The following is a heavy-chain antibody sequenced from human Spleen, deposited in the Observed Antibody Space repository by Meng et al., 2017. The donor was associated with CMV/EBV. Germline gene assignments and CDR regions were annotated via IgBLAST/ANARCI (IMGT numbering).Heavy chain of an antibody. V-gene: IGHV1-2*02. CDR3: AKENGNYYDVVYAFDI. CDR1: GYNFTNYY. J-gene: IGHJ3*02. D-gene: IGHD3-3*01. CDR2: MHPNSGGT. Sequence: ASVTVSFLASGYNFTNYYIYWVRQAPGQGLEWMGWMHPNSGGTNSAQKFQGRVTMTRDTSISTAYMELSGLRSDHTAGYYCAKENGNYYDVVYAFDIWGQGTMVTVSS.